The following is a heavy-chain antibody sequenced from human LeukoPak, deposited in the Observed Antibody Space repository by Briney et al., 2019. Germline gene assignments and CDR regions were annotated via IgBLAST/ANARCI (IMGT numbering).Heavy chain of an antibody. CDR2: IYYSGST. CDR1: GGSISSYY. V-gene: IGHV4-59*01. D-gene: IGHD6-6*01. Sequence: PSETLSLTCTVSGGSISSYYWSWIRQPPGKGLEWIGYIYYSGSTNYNPSLKSRVTISVDTSKNQFSLKLSSVTAADTAVYYCARDRDLAARPDLFDYWGQGTLVTVSS. J-gene: IGHJ4*02. CDR3: ARDRDLAARPDLFDY.